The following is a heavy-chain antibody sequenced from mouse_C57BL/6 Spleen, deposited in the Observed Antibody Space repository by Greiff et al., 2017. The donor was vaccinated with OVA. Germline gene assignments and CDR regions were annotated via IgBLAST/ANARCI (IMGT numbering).Heavy chain of an antibody. Sequence: EVQLVESGGGLVKPGGSLKLSCAASGFTFSSYAMSWVRQTPEKRLEWVATISDGGSYTYYPDNVKGRFTISRDNAKNNLYLQMSHLKSEDTAMYYCARDPRYDYDRSGAMDYWGQGTSVTVSS. D-gene: IGHD2-4*01. J-gene: IGHJ4*01. CDR2: ISDGGSYT. CDR1: GFTFSSYA. CDR3: ARDPRYDYDRSGAMDY. V-gene: IGHV5-4*01.